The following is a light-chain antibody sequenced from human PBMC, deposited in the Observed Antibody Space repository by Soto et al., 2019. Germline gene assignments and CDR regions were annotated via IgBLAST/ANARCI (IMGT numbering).Light chain of an antibody. CDR3: SLYAGGDDVI. J-gene: IGLJ2*01. V-gene: IGLV2-8*01. Sequence: QSVLTQPSSASGSPGQSVAISCTGTSSDVGAYNWVSWYLQHPGKAPQLLIYDVSTRPSGVSNRFSGSKSGNTASLTISGLQAEDEAHYYCSLYAGGDDVIFGGGTQLTVL. CDR1: SSDVGAYNW. CDR2: DVS.